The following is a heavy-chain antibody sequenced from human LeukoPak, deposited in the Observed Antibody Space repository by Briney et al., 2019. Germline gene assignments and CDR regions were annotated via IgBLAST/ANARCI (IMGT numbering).Heavy chain of an antibody. D-gene: IGHD3-3*01. CDR2: ISYDGSNK. Sequence: GRSLRLSCAASGFTFSSYAMHWVRQAPGKGLEWVAVISYDGSNKYYADSVKGRFTISRGNSKNTLYLQMNSLRAEDTAVYYCATSYYDFWSGSNWGQGTLVTVSS. CDR1: GFTFSSYA. V-gene: IGHV3-30-3*01. J-gene: IGHJ4*02. CDR3: ATSYYDFWSGSN.